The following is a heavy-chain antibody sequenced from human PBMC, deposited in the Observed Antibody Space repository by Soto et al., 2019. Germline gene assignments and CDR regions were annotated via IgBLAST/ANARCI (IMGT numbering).Heavy chain of an antibody. CDR2: ISSSGSTI. D-gene: IGHD3-22*01. CDR1: EVTSSDYY. J-gene: IGHJ4*02. CDR3: ATHSAWLLNY. V-gene: IGHV3-11*04. Sequence: LRDCYGAAEVTSSDYYMSRIRQAPGKGLEWVSYISSSGSTIYYADSVKGRFTISRDNAKNSLYLQMNSLRADDTAVYYCATHSAWLLNYWGLGTLVTVSS.